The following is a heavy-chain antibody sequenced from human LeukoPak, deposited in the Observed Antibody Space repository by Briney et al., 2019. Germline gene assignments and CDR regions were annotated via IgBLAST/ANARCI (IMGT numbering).Heavy chain of an antibody. V-gene: IGHV1-69*04. J-gene: IGHJ3*02. CDR2: IIPILNIA. Sequence: SVKVSCKASGGTFSSYGIIWVRQAPGQGLEWMGRIIPILNIADYAQKFQGRVTITADTSTSTAYMELSSLRSEDTAVYYCARVRPGARAFDIWGQGTMVTVSS. CDR1: GGTFSSYG. D-gene: IGHD3-10*01. CDR3: ARVRPGARAFDI.